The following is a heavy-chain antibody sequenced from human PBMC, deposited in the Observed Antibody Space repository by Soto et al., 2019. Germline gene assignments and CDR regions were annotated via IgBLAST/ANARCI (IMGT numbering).Heavy chain of an antibody. D-gene: IGHD2-2*02. CDR2: IGGSDSTT. J-gene: IGHJ6*02. CDR3: VKDWTGNTCPCMEV. Sequence: EVQLLESGGDLVQPGGSLTLSCAASGFTFNNFVMSWVRQAPGEGLEWVSGIGGSDSTTYYAESVKGRFTISRDNSKNTVYLQMNSLRVEDTAVYYCVKDWTGNTCPCMEVWGPGTTVTVSS. V-gene: IGHV3-23*01. CDR1: GFTFNNFV.